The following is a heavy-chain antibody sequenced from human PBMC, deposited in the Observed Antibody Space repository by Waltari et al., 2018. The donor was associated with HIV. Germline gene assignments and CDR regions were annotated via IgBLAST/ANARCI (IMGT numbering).Heavy chain of an antibody. J-gene: IGHJ2*01. V-gene: IGHV4-34*01. CDR1: GGSFNCYS. Sequence: QVQLQQWGAGLLKPSETLSLTCAVYGGSFNCYSWSWIRQSPGKGLEWIGEINHGGSTIYNPTLKSRVTISVDTSKNQFALKLSFVTAADTAVYYCARRWTTVTTDSLDLWGRGTLVTVSS. CDR3: ARRWTTVTTDSLDL. CDR2: INHGGST. D-gene: IGHD4-17*01.